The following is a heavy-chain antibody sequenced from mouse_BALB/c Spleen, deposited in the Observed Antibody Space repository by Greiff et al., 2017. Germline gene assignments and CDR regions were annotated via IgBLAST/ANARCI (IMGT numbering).Heavy chain of an antibody. CDR3: ARVLYGSSSAMDY. CDR1: GFSLTSYG. D-gene: IGHD1-1*01. J-gene: IGHJ4*01. Sequence: VMLVESGPGLVAPSQSLSITCTVSGFSLTSYGVHWVRQPPGKGLEWLGVIWAGGSTNYNSALMSRLSISKDNSKSQVFLKMNSLQTDDTAMYYCARVLYGSSSAMDYWGQGTSVTVSS. CDR2: IWAGGST. V-gene: IGHV2-9*02.